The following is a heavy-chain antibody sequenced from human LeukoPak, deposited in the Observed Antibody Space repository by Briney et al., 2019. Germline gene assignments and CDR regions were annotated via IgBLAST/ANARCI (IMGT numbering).Heavy chain of an antibody. Sequence: GGSLRLSCAASGLTFSKCGMNWVRQAPGKGLEWVAFIRYDGSKKYSADSVKGRFTISRDNSKNTLYLQMNSLRAEDTAVYYCAKGGSGSSLDYWGQGTLVTVSS. CDR3: AKGGSGSSLDY. J-gene: IGHJ4*02. CDR1: GLTFSKCG. D-gene: IGHD1-26*01. V-gene: IGHV3-30*02. CDR2: IRYDGSKK.